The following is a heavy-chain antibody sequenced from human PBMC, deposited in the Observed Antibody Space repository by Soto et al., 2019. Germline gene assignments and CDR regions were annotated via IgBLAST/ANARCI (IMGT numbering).Heavy chain of an antibody. V-gene: IGHV1-2*04. CDR2: INPNSGGT. Sequence: ASVKVSCKASGYTFTGYYMHWVRQAPGQGLEWMGWINPNSGGTNYAQKFQGWFTMTRDTSISTAYMELSRLRSDDTAVYYCARVGPREMATSTGLLYWGQGTLVTVSS. D-gene: IGHD5-12*01. CDR3: ARVGPREMATSTGLLY. CDR1: GYTFTGYY. J-gene: IGHJ4*02.